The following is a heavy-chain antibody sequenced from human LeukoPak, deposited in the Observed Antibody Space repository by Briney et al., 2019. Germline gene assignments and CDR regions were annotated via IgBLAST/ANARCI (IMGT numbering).Heavy chain of an antibody. V-gene: IGHV1-2*02. CDR1: GYMFTGYY. CDR3: ARVVAVTGTPVYYMDV. J-gene: IGHJ6*03. CDR2: INPNSGGT. D-gene: IGHD6-19*01. Sequence: ASVKASCKASGYMFTGYYMHWVRQAPGQGLEWMGWINPNSGGTNYAQKFQGRVTMTRDTSISTAYMDLNRLRSDDTAVYYCARVVAVTGTPVYYMDVWGNGTTVTVSS.